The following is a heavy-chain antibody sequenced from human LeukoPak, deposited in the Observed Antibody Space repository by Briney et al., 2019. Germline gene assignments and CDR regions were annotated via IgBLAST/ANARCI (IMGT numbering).Heavy chain of an antibody. D-gene: IGHD2-8*02. CDR3: ARGWGRRLGYCTGGVCYRTKPFDY. V-gene: IGHV4-34*01. CDR2: INHSGST. J-gene: IGHJ4*02. CDR1: GGSFSGYY. Sequence: PSETLSLTCAVYGGSFSGYYWSWIRQPPGKGLEWLGEINHSGSTNYNPSLKSRVTISVDTSKNQFSLKLSSVTAADTAVYYCARGWGRRLGYCTGGVCYRTKPFDYWGQGTLVTVSS.